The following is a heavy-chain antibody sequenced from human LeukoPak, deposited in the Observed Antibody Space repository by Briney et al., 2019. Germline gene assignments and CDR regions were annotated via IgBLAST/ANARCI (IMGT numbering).Heavy chain of an antibody. J-gene: IGHJ4*02. CDR2: ISSSSSYI. CDR3: ARDLRKGAYSSSWYDPAY. Sequence: PGGSLRLSCAASGFTFSSYSMNWVRQAPGKGLEWVSSISSSSSYIYYADSVKGRFTISRDNAKNSLYLQMNSLRAEDTAVYYCARDLRKGAYSSSWYDPAYRGQGTLVTVPS. D-gene: IGHD6-13*01. CDR1: GFTFSSYS. V-gene: IGHV3-21*01.